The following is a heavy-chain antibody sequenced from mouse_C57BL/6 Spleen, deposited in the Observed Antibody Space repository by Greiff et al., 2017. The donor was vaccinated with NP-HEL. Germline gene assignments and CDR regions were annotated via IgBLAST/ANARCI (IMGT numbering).Heavy chain of an antibody. CDR1: GFSLTSYG. D-gene: IGHD1-1*01. CDR2: IWSGGRT. Sequence: VKLVESGPGLVQPSQSLSITCTVSGFSLTSYGVHWVRQSPGKGLEWLGGIWSGGRTDYNAALISRLSISKDNTKSQVFFKMNSLQADDTAIYYCARKGYGSSLDYWGQGTTLTVSS. CDR3: ARKGYGSSLDY. V-gene: IGHV2-2*01. J-gene: IGHJ2*01.